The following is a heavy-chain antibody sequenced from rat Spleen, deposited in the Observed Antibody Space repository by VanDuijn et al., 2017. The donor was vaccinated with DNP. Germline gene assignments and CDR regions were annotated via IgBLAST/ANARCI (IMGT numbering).Heavy chain of an antibody. Sequence: QVQLKESGPGLVQPSETLSLTCTVSGFSLTTYSVSWVRQPPGKGLEWIVAISSGGSSYFNSALKSRLSISRDTSTSQVSLKLNCLQTEDTATYYCSRDGQWDYLDYWGQGVMVTVSS. CDR2: ISSGGSS. J-gene: IGHJ2*01. D-gene: IGHD1-1*01. CDR3: SRDGQWDYLDY. V-gene: IGHV2-6*01. CDR1: GFSLTTYS.